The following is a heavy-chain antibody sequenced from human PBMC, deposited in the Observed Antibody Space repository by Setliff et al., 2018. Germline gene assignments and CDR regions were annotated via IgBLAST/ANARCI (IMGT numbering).Heavy chain of an antibody. CDR2: IWYDGSNK. J-gene: IGHJ4*02. CDR1: GFTFSSYG. D-gene: IGHD2-15*01. Sequence: GGSLRLPCAASGFTFSSYGMHWVRQAPGKGLEWVAVIWYDGSNKYYADTVKGRFTISRDNSKNTLYLQMNSLRAEDTAVYYCARGGNLIHYFDYWGQGTLVTVSS. V-gene: IGHV3-33*01. CDR3: ARGGNLIHYFDY.